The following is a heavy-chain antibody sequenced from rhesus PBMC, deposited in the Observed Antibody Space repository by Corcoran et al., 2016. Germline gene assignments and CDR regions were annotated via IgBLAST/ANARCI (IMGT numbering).Heavy chain of an antibody. Sequence: EVQLVESGGGLAKPGVSLRLSCAASGFTFSDYYMVWVRPAPGKGREWVSRISNGGGSTWYAESVKGRFTISRENAKNTLYFQMNSRRAEDTAVYYCARYSGRGYFDYWGQGVLVTVSS. D-gene: IGHD3-16*01. V-gene: IGHV3-178*01. CDR1: GFTFSDYY. CDR3: ARYSGRGYFDY. CDR2: ISNGGGST. J-gene: IGHJ4*01.